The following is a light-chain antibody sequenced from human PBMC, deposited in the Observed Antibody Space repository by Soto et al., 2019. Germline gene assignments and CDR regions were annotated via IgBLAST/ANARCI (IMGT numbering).Light chain of an antibody. V-gene: IGLV2-23*03. J-gene: IGLJ2*01. CDR3: CSYAGDSTFVL. CDR1: SSDIGSYNL. Sequence: QSALTQPASVSGSPGQSITISCTGTSSDIGSYNLVSWYQQHPGKAPKLMIYEGTKRPSGVSIRFSGSTSGNTASLTISGRQAEDEADYHCCSYAGDSTFVLFGGGTKLTVL. CDR2: EGT.